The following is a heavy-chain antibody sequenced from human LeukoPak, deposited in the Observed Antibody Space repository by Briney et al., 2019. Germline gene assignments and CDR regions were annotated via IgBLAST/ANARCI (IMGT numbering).Heavy chain of an antibody. V-gene: IGHV3-23*01. D-gene: IGHD3-3*01. CDR2: ISGSGGST. Sequence: ASVKVSCKASGGTFSSYAMSWVRQAPGKGLEWVSAISGSGGSTYYADSVKGRFTISRDNSKNTLYLQMNSLRAEDTAVYYCAKGLYLLEWLSILDYWGQGTLVTVSS. CDR3: AKGLYLLEWLSILDY. J-gene: IGHJ4*02. CDR1: GGTFSSYA.